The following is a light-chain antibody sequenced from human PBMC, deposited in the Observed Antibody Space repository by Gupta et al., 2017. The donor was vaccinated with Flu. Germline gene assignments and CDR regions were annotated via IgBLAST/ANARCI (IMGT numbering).Light chain of an antibody. Sequence: SALTQPASVSGSPGPSITISCTGTSSDVGSYNLVSWYQQHPGKAPKLMIYERSKRPSGVSNRFSGSKSGNTASLTISGLQAEDEADYYCCSYAGSSTVVFGGGTKLTVL. V-gene: IGLV2-23*01. CDR2: ERS. CDR3: CSYAGSSTVV. CDR1: SSDVGSYNL. J-gene: IGLJ2*01.